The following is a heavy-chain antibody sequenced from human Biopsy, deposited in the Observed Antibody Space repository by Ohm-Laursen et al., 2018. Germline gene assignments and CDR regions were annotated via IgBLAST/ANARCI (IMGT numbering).Heavy chain of an antibody. V-gene: IGHV4-59*07. CDR2: ISYTGGI. Sequence: SDTLSLTWTVSGGSISGYHWSWVRKSPGKGLEWLAYISYTGGITSNPSLNGRATMSLDTSKNQFSLRLIYVTAADTAVYYCTRMPHFDYWGQGILVTVSS. J-gene: IGHJ4*02. D-gene: IGHD2-2*01. CDR3: TRMPHFDY. CDR1: GGSISGYH.